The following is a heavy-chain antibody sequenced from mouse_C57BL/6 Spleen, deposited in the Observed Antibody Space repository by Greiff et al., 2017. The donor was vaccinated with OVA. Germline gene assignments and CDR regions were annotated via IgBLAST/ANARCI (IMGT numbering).Heavy chain of an antibody. J-gene: IGHJ4*01. Sequence: DVKLQESGPGLVKPSQTVFLTCTVTGISITTGNYRWSWIRQFPGHKLEWIGYIYYSGTITYNPSLSSRTTITRDTPKNQFFLEMNSLTAEDTATYYCARDGLPYGSSYGNYAMDYWGKGTSVTVSS. CDR3: ARDGLPYGSSYGNYAMDY. CDR2: IYYSGTI. V-gene: IGHV3-5*01. CDR1: GISITTGNYR. D-gene: IGHD1-1*01.